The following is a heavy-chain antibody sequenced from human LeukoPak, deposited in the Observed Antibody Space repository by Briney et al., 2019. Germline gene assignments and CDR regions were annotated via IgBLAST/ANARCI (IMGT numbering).Heavy chain of an antibody. D-gene: IGHD4-23*01. V-gene: IGHV4-4*07. CDR2: IYTTGST. J-gene: IGHJ4*02. CDR1: GGSIITYY. Sequence: SESLSLTCTVSGGSIITYYSSCIWPPAGGGLGWIGRIYTTGSTNYKPSLKTRVSMSVHTSKKQFTLKLSSVTAADTAVYYCARDDYGGQRSIDYWGEGALVTVSS. CDR3: ARDDYGGQRSIDY.